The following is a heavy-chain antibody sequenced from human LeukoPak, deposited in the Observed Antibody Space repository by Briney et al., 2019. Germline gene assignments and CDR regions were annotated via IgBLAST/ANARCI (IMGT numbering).Heavy chain of an antibody. CDR1: GFTFSSYV. V-gene: IGHV3-23*01. CDR2: ISGSGGST. D-gene: IGHD6-19*01. CDR3: AKDRSSSWYHPTDY. J-gene: IGHJ4*02. Sequence: PGGSLRLSCAASGFTFSSYVMTWVRQAPGKGLEWVSGISGSGGSTYYADSVKDRFTISRDNSKNTLYLQMNSLRAEDTAVYYCAKDRSSSWYHPTDYWGQGTLVTVSS.